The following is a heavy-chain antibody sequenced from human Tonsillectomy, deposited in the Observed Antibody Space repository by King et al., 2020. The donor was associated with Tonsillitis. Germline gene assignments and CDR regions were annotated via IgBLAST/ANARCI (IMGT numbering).Heavy chain of an antibody. J-gene: IGHJ4*02. D-gene: IGHD6-19*01. CDR3: ARESSGWDY. CDR2: ISSFGSYI. V-gene: IGHV3-21*01. CDR1: GSIFSSYS. Sequence: VQLVESGGGLVKPGGSLRLSCAASGSIFSSYSMHWVRQAPGKGLEWVSSISSFGSYIDYADSVKGRFTISRDNAKNSLYLQMSSLRVEDTAMYYCARESSGWDYWGQGTLVTVSS.